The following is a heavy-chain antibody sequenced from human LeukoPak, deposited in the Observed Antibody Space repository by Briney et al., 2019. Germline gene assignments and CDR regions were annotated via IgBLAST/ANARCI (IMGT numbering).Heavy chain of an antibody. V-gene: IGHV3-30*04. J-gene: IGHJ4*02. Sequence: GGSLRLSCAASGFTFSGYPIHWVRQAPGKGLEWVTVISYDGSNKYYPDSVKGRFTISRDNSRNTVYLQMNSLRAEDTAVYYCAKALGAAFDYWGQGTLVTVSS. CDR1: GFTFSGYP. CDR2: ISYDGSNK. D-gene: IGHD3-10*01. CDR3: AKALGAAFDY.